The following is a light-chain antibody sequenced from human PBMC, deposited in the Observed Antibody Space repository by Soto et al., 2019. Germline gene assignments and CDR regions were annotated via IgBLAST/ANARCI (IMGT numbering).Light chain of an antibody. Sequence: DLQMTQSASSLSASVGDRVTITCRASQDILNHLTWFQQKPGKAPKSLIYGASNLHSGVSPKFSGSGFGTEFTLTISSLQPEDFATHYCQQYATSPSTFGQGTKLEI. CDR3: QQYATSPST. CDR1: QDILNH. J-gene: IGKJ2*01. V-gene: IGKV1-16*02. CDR2: GAS.